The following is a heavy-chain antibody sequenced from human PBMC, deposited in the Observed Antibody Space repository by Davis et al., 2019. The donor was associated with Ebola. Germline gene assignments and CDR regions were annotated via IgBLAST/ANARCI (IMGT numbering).Heavy chain of an antibody. Sequence: GESLKISCAASVITFSSYSMTWLRQAPGKGLEWVSALSGSGGTTYYAGSVKWRFTVSRDNSKKTMYLQMNSLRAESTAVYYCARSGLSFGVVKYQYGMDVWGKGTTVSVSS. V-gene: IGHV3-23*01. CDR1: VITFSSYS. D-gene: IGHD3-3*01. CDR3: ARSGLSFGVVKYQYGMDV. CDR2: LSGSGGTT. J-gene: IGHJ6*04.